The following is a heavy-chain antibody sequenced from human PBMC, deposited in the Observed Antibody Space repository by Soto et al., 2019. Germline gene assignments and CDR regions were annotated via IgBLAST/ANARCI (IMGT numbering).Heavy chain of an antibody. CDR2: IYPGDSDT. CDR3: ARLAGTGKYYYSGMDV. J-gene: IGHJ6*01. Sequence: GESLKISCKGSGYSFTSYWIGWVRQMPGKGLEWMGIIYPGDSDTRYSPSFQGQVTISADKSISTAYLQWSSLKASDTAMYYCARLAGTGKYYYSGMDVWGQGTTVTVSS. CDR1: GYSFTSYW. D-gene: IGHD6-19*01. V-gene: IGHV5-51*01.